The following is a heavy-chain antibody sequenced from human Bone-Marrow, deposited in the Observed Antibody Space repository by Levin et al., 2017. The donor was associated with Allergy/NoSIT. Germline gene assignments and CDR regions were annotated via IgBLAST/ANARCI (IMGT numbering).Heavy chain of an antibody. CDR2: ISYHGRNK. Sequence: GGALRLSCAASGFTFNSYGMHWVRQAPGKGLEWVAVISYHGRNKYYADSVKGRFTISRDNSKNMVYLQMNSLRAEDTAVYYCAKATGWHGYDWFDPWGQGTLVTVSS. V-gene: IGHV3-30*18. CDR3: AKATGWHGYDWFDP. D-gene: IGHD6-19*01. CDR1: GFTFNSYG. J-gene: IGHJ5*02.